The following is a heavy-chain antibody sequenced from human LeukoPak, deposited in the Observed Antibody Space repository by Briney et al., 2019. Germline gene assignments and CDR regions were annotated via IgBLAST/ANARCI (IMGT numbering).Heavy chain of an antibody. D-gene: IGHD1-1*01. CDR3: SSRSPISYTDY. CDR2: IYSGGST. J-gene: IGHJ4*02. Sequence: PGGSLRLSCAASGFSVGSNYMTWVRQAPGKGLECVSVIYSGGSTYYADSVKGRFTISRHNTKNTLYLQMNSLRAEDTAVYYCSSRSPISYTDYWGQGTLVTVSS. V-gene: IGHV3-53*04. CDR1: GFSVGSNY.